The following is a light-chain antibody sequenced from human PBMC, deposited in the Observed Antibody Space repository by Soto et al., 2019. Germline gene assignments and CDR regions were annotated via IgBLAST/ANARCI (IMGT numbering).Light chain of an antibody. CDR3: QQYKSYHIT. J-gene: IGKJ2*01. Sequence: DIQMTQSPSTLSASVGDRVTITCRASQSISSWLAWYQQKPGKAPKLLIYKASSLESGVPSRFSGSGSGTAFTLTSISLQHDDFATYYCQQYKSYHITFGQGTKLEI. V-gene: IGKV1-5*03. CDR2: KAS. CDR1: QSISSW.